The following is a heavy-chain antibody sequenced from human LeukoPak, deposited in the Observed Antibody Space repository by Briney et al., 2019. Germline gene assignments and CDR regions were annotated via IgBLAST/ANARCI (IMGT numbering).Heavy chain of an antibody. Sequence: GGSLRLSCAASGFTFTRYAMHWVRQAPGKGLEWVAVISNDESNKDYGNSVKGRFTIARDNSKNTLYLQMNSLRVEDTAVYYCVLGHYGGLFDNWGQGALVTVSS. CDR3: VLGHYGGLFDN. J-gene: IGHJ4*02. D-gene: IGHD4-23*01. CDR1: GFTFTRYA. CDR2: ISNDESNK. V-gene: IGHV3-30-3*01.